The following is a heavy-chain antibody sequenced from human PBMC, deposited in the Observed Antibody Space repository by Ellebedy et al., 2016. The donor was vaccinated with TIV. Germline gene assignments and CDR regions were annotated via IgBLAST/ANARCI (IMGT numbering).Heavy chain of an antibody. CDR2: ISYSGST. D-gene: IGHD2-15*01. J-gene: IGHJ3*02. Sequence: MPSETLSLTCTVSAGSISSDYWSWIRQPPGKGLEWIGYISYSGSTNYNPSLKSRVTISVDTSKNQFSLKLNTVTAADTAVYYCARVVWQLPVSYAFDIWGQGTMVTVSS. CDR1: AGSISSDY. CDR3: ARVVWQLPVSYAFDI. V-gene: IGHV4-59*01.